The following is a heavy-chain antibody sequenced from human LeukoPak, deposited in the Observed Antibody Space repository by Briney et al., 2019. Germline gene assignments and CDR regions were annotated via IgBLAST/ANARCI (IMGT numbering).Heavy chain of an antibody. CDR1: GFTFTTYS. V-gene: IGHV3-23*01. D-gene: IGHD6-13*01. CDR3: ARDVDSITWTFELDY. CDR2: IRGSGGST. Sequence: GGSLRLSCAASGFTFTTYSMSWVRQAPGKGLESVSAIRGSGGSTYYADSVKGRFTISRDDSKSTLYLQMNSLRVEDTAVYYCARDVDSITWTFELDYWGQGTLVTVSS. J-gene: IGHJ4*02.